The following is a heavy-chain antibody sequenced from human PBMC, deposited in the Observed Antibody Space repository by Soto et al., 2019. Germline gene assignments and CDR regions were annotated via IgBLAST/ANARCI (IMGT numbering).Heavy chain of an antibody. CDR3: ARALPAPDIVVVPAEIDY. CDR2: INPSGGST. J-gene: IGHJ4*02. V-gene: IGHV1-46*03. CDR1: GYTFTSYD. D-gene: IGHD2-2*01. Sequence: ASVKVSCKASGYTFTSYDMHWVRQAPGQGLEWMGIINPSGGSTSYAQKFQGRVTMTRDTSTSTVYMELSSLRSEDTAVYYCARALPAPDIVVVPAEIDYWGQGTLVTVSS.